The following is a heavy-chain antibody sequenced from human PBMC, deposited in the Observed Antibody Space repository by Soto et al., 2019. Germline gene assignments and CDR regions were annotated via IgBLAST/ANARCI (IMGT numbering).Heavy chain of an antibody. CDR2: MYSGGNT. CDR3: ARQPYDSTGYYYGA. Sequence: SETLSLTCTVSGGSFSSSIYYGGWIRQPPGKGLEWIGSMYSGGNTYYNPSLKSRVTVSVDTSKNHFSLKLTSVTAADTALYYCARQPYDSTGYYYGAWGQGTLVTVSS. J-gene: IGHJ5*02. D-gene: IGHD3-22*01. CDR1: GGSFSSSIYY. V-gene: IGHV4-39*01.